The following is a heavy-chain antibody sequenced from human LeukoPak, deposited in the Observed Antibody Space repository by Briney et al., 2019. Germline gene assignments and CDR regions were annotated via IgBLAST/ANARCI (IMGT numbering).Heavy chain of an antibody. CDR3: ARDEDYYDSSGYSH. V-gene: IGHV1-2*02. D-gene: IGHD3-22*01. CDR2: INPNSGGT. CDR1: GYTFTGYY. Sequence: ASVKVSCKASGYTFTGYYLHWVRQAPRQGLEWMGWINPNSGGTNYAQKFQGRVTMTRDTSISTAYMELSRLRSDDTAVYYCARDEDYYDSSGYSHWGQGTLVTVSS. J-gene: IGHJ4*02.